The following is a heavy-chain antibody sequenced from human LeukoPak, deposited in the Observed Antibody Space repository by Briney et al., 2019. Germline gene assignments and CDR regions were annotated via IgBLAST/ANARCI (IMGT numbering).Heavy chain of an antibody. D-gene: IGHD5-18*01. Sequence: PSETLSLTCAVYGGPFSGYYWSWIRQPPGKGLEWIGEINHSGSTNYNPSLKSRVTISVDTSKNQFSLKLSSVTAADTAVYYCARGSGYSYGPALDYWGQGTMVTVSS. J-gene: IGHJ4*02. V-gene: IGHV4-34*01. CDR3: ARGSGYSYGPALDY. CDR1: GGPFSGYY. CDR2: INHSGST.